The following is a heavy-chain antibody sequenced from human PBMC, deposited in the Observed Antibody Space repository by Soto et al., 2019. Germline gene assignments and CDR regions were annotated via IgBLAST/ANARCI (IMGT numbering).Heavy chain of an antibody. V-gene: IGHV3-11*01. Sequence: QVQLVESGGGLVRPGGSLRLSCTASAFALIDYMSWIRQAPGRGLECVSYISGSGTAIYTADSVKGRFTVSKDDAKNSLYLQMNSLTAEDTAVYYCARDYSNKGFDYWGHGTLVTVSS. D-gene: IGHD4-4*01. CDR2: ISGSGTAI. CDR3: ARDYSNKGFDY. J-gene: IGHJ4*01. CDR1: AFALIDY.